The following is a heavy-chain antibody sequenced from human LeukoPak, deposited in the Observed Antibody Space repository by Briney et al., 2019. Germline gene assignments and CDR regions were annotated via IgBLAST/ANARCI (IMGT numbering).Heavy chain of an antibody. Sequence: GESLRLSCAASGFTFSNSWRTWVRQAPGNGREGGASMIGDGSEIHYVDSVKGRFTISRDNAKNSLYLQMNSLRAEETAVYYCARFTHEYYFDYWGQGTLVTVSS. J-gene: IGHJ4*02. CDR1: GFTFSNSW. CDR2: MIGDGSEI. V-gene: IGHV3-7*01. CDR3: ARFTHEYYFDY.